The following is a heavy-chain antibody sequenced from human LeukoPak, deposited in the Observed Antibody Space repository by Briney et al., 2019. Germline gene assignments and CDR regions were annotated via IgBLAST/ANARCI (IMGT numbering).Heavy chain of an antibody. V-gene: IGHV3-21*01. Sequence: PGGSLRLSCAASGFTFSNYAMHWVRQAPGKGLEWVSSITSSSSSMYFADSVKGRFTISRDNGKNSLYLQMNSLRAEDTAVYYCARFETAVTTNAFDIWGQGTMVTVSS. CDR3: ARFETAVTTNAFDI. D-gene: IGHD4-17*01. CDR1: GFTFSNYA. J-gene: IGHJ3*02. CDR2: ITSSSSSM.